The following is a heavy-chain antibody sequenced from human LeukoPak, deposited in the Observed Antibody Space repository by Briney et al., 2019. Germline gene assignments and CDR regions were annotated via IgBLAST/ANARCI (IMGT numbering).Heavy chain of an antibody. J-gene: IGHJ5*02. CDR2: VNHSGST. CDR3: ARHRNWFDP. CDR1: GGSFSGYY. Sequence: PSETLSLTCAVYGGSFSGYYWSWIRQPPGKGLEWIGEVNHSGSTNYNPSLKSRVTISVDTSKNQFSLKLSSVTAADTAVYYCARHRNWFDPWGQGTLVTVSS. V-gene: IGHV4-34*01.